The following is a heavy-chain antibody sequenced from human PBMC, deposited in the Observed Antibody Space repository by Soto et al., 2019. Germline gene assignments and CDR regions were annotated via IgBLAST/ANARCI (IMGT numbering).Heavy chain of an antibody. CDR1: GFTFSSYA. CDR3: AKGLKCFSTSCSGRFDP. Sequence: QVQLVESGGGVVQPGRSLRLSCAASGFTFSSYAIHWVRQAPGKGLEWVALISYDGSTKYYADSVKGRFTISRDNSKNRLYLQMIRLSPEDTGVYFCAKGLKCFSTSCSGRFDPWGQGTLVTVSS. V-gene: IGHV3-30*18. D-gene: IGHD2-2*01. CDR2: ISYDGSTK. J-gene: IGHJ5*02.